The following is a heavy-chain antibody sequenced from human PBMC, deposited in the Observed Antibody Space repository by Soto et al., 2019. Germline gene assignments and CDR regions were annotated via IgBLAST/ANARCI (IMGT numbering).Heavy chain of an antibody. Sequence: PSETLSLTCAVYGGSFSGYYWSWIRQPPGKGLEWIGEINHSGSTNYNPSLKSRVTISVDTSKNQFSLKLSSVTAANTAVYYCARVTVVSRIDYWGQGTLVTVSS. CDR2: INHSGST. J-gene: IGHJ4*02. D-gene: IGHD2-15*01. CDR1: GGSFSGYY. V-gene: IGHV4-34*01. CDR3: ARVTVVSRIDY.